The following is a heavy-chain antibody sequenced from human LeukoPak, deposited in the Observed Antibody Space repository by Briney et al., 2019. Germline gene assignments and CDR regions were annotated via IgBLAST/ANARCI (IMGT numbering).Heavy chain of an antibody. CDR3: AKWGDYDVLTGYYVSDF. Sequence: SGGSLRLSCAASAFIFSNYAMYWVRQAPGKGLEWVSAISGRSDNTYYADSVKGRFTLSRDSSKNTLYLQMNSLRADDTAVYYCAKWGDYDVLTGYYVSDFWGQGTLVTVSS. CDR2: ISGRSDNT. D-gene: IGHD3-9*01. V-gene: IGHV3-23*01. CDR1: AFIFSNYA. J-gene: IGHJ4*02.